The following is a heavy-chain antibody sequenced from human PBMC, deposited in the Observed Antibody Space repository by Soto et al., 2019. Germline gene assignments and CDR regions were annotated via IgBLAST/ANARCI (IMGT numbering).Heavy chain of an antibody. CDR2: INTNTGNP. CDR1: GYTFTSYA. V-gene: IGHV7-4-1*01. D-gene: IGHD3-10*01. J-gene: IGHJ5*02. CDR3: AITGLWFGEPS. Sequence: QVQLVQSGSELKKPGASVKVSCKASGYTFTSYAMNWVRQAPGQGLEWMGWINTNTGNPTYAQGFTGRFVFSLDTSLSPAYLQICSLKPEDTAVYHCAITGLWFGEPSWGQGTLVTVSS.